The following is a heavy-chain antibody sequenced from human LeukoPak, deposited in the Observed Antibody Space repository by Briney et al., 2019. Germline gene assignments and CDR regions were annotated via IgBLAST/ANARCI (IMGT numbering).Heavy chain of an antibody. CDR3: ARIAVTGTFGVHYYYYYGMDV. J-gene: IGHJ6*04. D-gene: IGHD6-19*01. CDR2: IYHSGST. CDR1: GDSISSSHW. V-gene: IGHV4-4*02. Sequence: SETLSLTCVVSGDSISSSHWWSWVRQPPEKGLEWIGDIYHSGSTNYNPSLKSRVTISVDKSKNQFSLNLSSVTAADTAVYYCARIAVTGTFGVHYYYYYGMDVWGRGTTVTVSS.